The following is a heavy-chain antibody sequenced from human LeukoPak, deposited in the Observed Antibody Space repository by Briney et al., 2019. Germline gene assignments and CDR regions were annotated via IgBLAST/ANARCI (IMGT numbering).Heavy chain of an antibody. Sequence: ASVKVSCKASGYTFTSYDINWVRQATGQGLEWMGWMNPNSGNTGYAQKFQGRVTMTRNTSISTAYMELSSLRSEDTAVYYCARGGDIVVVPAYYYYGMDVWGQGTAVTVSS. V-gene: IGHV1-8*01. J-gene: IGHJ6*02. D-gene: IGHD2-2*01. CDR3: ARGGDIVVVPAYYYYGMDV. CDR1: GYTFTSYD. CDR2: MNPNSGNT.